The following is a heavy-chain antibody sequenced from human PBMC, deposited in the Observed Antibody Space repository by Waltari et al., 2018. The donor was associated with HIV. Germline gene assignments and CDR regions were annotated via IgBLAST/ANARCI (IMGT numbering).Heavy chain of an antibody. J-gene: IGHJ6*02. CDR3: ARGDQWGIFLDSYYGLDV. CDR2: INQDATKK. CDR1: KFWFSRSW. V-gene: IGHV3-7*01. D-gene: IGHD1-26*01. Sequence: EALLVESGGGVVKLGGSLRLSCEASKFWFSRSWMVWVRQASGKGLEWVANINQDATKKNYAESVKGRFSVSRDNGKYSVFLEMNRLRVQDTAVYFCARGDQWGIFLDSYYGLDVWGRGTTVIVSS.